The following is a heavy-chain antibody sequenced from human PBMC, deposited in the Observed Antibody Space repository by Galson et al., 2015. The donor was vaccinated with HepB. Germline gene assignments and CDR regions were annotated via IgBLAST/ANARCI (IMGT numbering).Heavy chain of an antibody. J-gene: IGHJ3*02. Sequence: SLRLSCAASGFTFSTYAMHWVRQAPGEGLEWVAAISKDGSEKYYADSMKGRLTISRDNPKNTLNLQMNSLRPEDTAVYYCARSHRTGLYDAFDIWGQGAGVTVSS. V-gene: IGHV3-30-3*01. D-gene: IGHD3/OR15-3a*01. CDR2: ISKDGSEK. CDR1: GFTFSTYA. CDR3: ARSHRTGLYDAFDI.